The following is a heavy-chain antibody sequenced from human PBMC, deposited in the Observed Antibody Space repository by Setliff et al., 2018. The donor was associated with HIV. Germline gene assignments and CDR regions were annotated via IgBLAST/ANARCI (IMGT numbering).Heavy chain of an antibody. J-gene: IGHJ4*02. CDR1: GFTFSNAW. D-gene: IGHD1-26*01. CDR2: IKSKTDGGTT. V-gene: IGHV3-15*01. Sequence: GGSLRLSCAASGFTFSNAWMSWGRQAPGKGLEWVGRIKSKTDGGTTDYAAPVKGRFTISRDDSKSIAYLQMNSLKTEDTAVYYCTRGDWDYYFDYWGQGTLVTVSS. CDR3: TRGDWDYYFDY.